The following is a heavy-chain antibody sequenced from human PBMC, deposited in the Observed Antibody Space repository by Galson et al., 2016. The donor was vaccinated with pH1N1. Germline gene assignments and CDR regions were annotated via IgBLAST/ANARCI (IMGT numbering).Heavy chain of an antibody. CDR3: ARLWYGEYIDY. CDR2: IYYSGIT. D-gene: IGHD3-10*01. J-gene: IGHJ4*02. Sequence: ETLSLTCTVSGGSISNSTCYWGWIRQPPGKGLQWIANIYYSGITTYDASLKSRVTISVDTSKNQFSMKINSVIAADPAVHYCARLWYGEYIDYWGQGTRVTVSS. V-gene: IGHV4-39*01. CDR1: GGSISNSTCY.